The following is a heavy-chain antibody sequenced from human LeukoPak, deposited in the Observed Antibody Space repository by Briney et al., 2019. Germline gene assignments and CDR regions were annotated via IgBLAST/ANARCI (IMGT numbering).Heavy chain of an antibody. D-gene: IGHD5-18*01. CDR3: ARDRGYSYGFSYYYGMDV. Sequence: GGSLRLSCAASGFTFSSYAMHWVRQAPGKGLEWVANIKQDGSEKYYVDSVKGRFTISRDNAKNSLYLQMNSLSAEDTAVYYCARDRGYSYGFSYYYGMDVWGQGTTVTVSS. CDR2: IKQDGSEK. V-gene: IGHV3-7*01. CDR1: GFTFSSYA. J-gene: IGHJ6*02.